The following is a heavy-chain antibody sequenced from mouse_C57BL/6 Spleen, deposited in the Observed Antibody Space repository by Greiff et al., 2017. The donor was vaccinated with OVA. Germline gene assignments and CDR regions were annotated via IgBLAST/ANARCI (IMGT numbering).Heavy chain of an antibody. Sequence: VKLQQPGTELVKPGASVKLSCKASGYTFTSYWMHWVKQRPGQGLEWIGNINPSNGGTNYNEKFKSKATLTVDKSSSTAYMQLSSLTSEDSAVYYCASLITTVVDYFDYWGQGTTLTVSS. CDR2: INPSNGGT. J-gene: IGHJ2*01. D-gene: IGHD1-1*01. V-gene: IGHV1-53*01. CDR3: ASLITTVVDYFDY. CDR1: GYTFTSYW.